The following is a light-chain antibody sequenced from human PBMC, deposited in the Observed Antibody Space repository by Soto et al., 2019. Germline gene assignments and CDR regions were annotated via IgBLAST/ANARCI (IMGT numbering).Light chain of an antibody. CDR3: QQYNNWPGT. V-gene: IGKV1-27*01. CDR1: QGISNY. J-gene: IGKJ1*01. CDR2: AAS. Sequence: DIPMTQSPSSLSASVGYRVTITCRASQGISNYLAWYQQKPGKVPKLLIYAASTLQSGVPSRFSGSGSETDFTLTISSLQSEDFGVYYCQQYNNWPGTFGQGTKVDIK.